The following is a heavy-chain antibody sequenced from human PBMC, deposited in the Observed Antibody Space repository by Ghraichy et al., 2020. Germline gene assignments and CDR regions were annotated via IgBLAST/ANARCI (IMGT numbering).Heavy chain of an antibody. V-gene: IGHV1-2*04. J-gene: IGHJ3*02. CDR2: INPNSGGT. D-gene: IGHD5-18*01. CDR1: GYTFTGYY. CDR3: ARDRDSYGSKGAFDI. Sequence: ASVKVSCKASGYTFTGYYMHWVRQAPGQGLEWMGWINPNSGGTNYAQKFQGWVTMTRDTSISTAYMELSRLRSDDTAVYYCARDRDSYGSKGAFDIWGQGTMVTVSS.